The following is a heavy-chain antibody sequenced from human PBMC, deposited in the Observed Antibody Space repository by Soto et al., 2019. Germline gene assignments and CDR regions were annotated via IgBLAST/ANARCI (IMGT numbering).Heavy chain of an antibody. Sequence: ASVKVSCKASGGTFSSYAISWVRQAPGQGLEWMGGIIPIFGTANYAQKFQGRVTITADESTSTAYMELSSLRSEDTAVYYCARAGTSDYGGNPGPFDYWGQGTLVTVSS. J-gene: IGHJ4*02. CDR2: IIPIFGTA. D-gene: IGHD4-17*01. CDR1: GGTFSSYA. CDR3: ARAGTSDYGGNPGPFDY. V-gene: IGHV1-69*13.